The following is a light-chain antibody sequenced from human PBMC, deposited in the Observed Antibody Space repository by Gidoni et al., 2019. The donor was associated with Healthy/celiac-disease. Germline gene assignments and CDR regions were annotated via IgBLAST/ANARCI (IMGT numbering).Light chain of an antibody. CDR3: QQSYSTPRT. J-gene: IGKJ1*01. Sequence: DIQLTQSPSSLSASVGDRVTTTCRASQSISSYLNWYPQKPGNAPKLLIYAASSLQSGVPSGFSGSGSGTDFTLTISSLQPEDFATYYCQQSYSTPRTFXQXTKVEIK. CDR1: QSISSY. CDR2: AAS. V-gene: IGKV1-39*01.